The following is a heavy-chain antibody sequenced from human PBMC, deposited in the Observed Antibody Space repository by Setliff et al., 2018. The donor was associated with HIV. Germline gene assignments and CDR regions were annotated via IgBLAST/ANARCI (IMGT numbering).Heavy chain of an antibody. Sequence: TLSLTCSVSGVSINTYYWSWIRQPPGKALEWLARIDWDGDKQYNTSLKTRLTISKDTSKNQVVLTMTNMDPVDTATYYCARIIYSGFDSGYYIDYWGQGTLVTVSS. CDR1: GVSINTYY. J-gene: IGHJ4*02. CDR2: IDWDGDK. V-gene: IGHV2-70*11. CDR3: ARIIYSGFDSGYYIDY. D-gene: IGHD5-12*01.